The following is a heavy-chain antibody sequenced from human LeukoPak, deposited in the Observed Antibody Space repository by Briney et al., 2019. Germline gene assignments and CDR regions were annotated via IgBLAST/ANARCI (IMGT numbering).Heavy chain of an antibody. D-gene: IGHD5/OR15-5a*01. CDR1: GFTFSSYW. J-gene: IGHJ3*02. Sequence: PGGSLRLSCAASGFTFSSYWMSWVRQAPGKGLEWVANIKQDGSEKYYVDSVKGRFTISRDSAKNSLYLQMNSLRAEDTAVYYCAREDLGSNDAFDIWGQGTMVTVSS. CDR2: IKQDGSEK. V-gene: IGHV3-7*01. CDR3: AREDLGSNDAFDI.